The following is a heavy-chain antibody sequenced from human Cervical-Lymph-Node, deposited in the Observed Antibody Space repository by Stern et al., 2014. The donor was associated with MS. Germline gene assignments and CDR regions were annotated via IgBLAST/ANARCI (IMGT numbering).Heavy chain of an antibody. CDR1: GD. CDR3: ATGAGDNWFDP. Sequence: QVQLVESGADLKKPGSSVRVSCKASGDISWLRQAPGQGLEYMGCIIRHVGQAHYTQRFQGRLTITADISTNTTYMELSSLRSDDTAIYYCATGAGDNWFDPWGQGTLVSVSS. V-gene: IGHV1-69*06. D-gene: IGHD3-10*01. J-gene: IGHJ5*02. CDR2: IIRHVGQA.